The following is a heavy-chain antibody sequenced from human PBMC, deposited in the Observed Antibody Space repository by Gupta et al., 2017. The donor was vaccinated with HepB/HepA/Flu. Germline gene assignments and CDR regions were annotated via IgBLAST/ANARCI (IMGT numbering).Heavy chain of an antibody. Sequence: VQLVGSGGGVVQPWRSLRLLCIASEFSFRSYGMQWVRQAPGKGLEWVTVRSYDGDNKYYADSVKGRFTISRDNSRNTLYLQMIRLRAEDSAVYFCAKDVSGTAADYYIDYWGQGTTVTVSS. CDR1: EFSFRSYG. V-gene: IGHV3-30*18. CDR3: AKDVSGTAADYYIDY. J-gene: IGHJ4*02. CDR2: RSYDGDNK. D-gene: IGHD1-14*01.